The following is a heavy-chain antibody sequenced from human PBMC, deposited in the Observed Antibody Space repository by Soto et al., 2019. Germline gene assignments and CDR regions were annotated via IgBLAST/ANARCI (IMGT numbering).Heavy chain of an antibody. CDR3: ARGTDYADLGNAEYFHP. CDR2: ISKDGSHS. J-gene: IGHJ1*01. V-gene: IGHV3-30*03. Sequence: QVQLVESGGGVVQPGRSLRLSCAASGFNFRTYGIHWVRQAPGKGLEWVALISKDGSHSYYAHSVKGRFTNSRDNSQNKAFLQVNSLRADDTAVYFCARGTDYADLGNAEYFHPWGQGTLVTVSS. D-gene: IGHD4-17*01. CDR1: GFNFRTYG.